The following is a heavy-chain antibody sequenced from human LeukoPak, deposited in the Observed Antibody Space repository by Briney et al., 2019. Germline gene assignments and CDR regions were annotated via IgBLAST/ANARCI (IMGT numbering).Heavy chain of an antibody. D-gene: IGHD6-6*01. CDR3: ARGAPNYYYYYMDV. CDR2: MNPNSGNT. J-gene: IGHJ6*03. CDR1: GYTFTSYD. Sequence: ASVKVSCKASGYTFTSYDINWVRQATGQGLEWMGWMNPNSGNTGYAQKFQGRVTMTRNTSISTAYMELSRLRSDDTAVYYCARGAPNYYYYYMDVWGKGTTVTISS. V-gene: IGHV1-8*01.